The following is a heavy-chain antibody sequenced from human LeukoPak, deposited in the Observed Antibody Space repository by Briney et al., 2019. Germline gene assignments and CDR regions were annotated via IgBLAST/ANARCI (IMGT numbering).Heavy chain of an antibody. D-gene: IGHD6-19*01. J-gene: IGHJ4*02. V-gene: IGHV4-38-2*01. CDR2: IYYSGST. CDR1: GYSISSGYY. Sequence: PSETLSLTCAVSGYSISSGYYWGWIRQPPGKGLEWIGSIYYSGSTYYNPSLKSRVTISVDTSKNQFSLKLSSVTAADTAVYYCASVGSQWLVRGSYFDYWGQGTLVTVSS. CDR3: ASVGSQWLVRGSYFDY.